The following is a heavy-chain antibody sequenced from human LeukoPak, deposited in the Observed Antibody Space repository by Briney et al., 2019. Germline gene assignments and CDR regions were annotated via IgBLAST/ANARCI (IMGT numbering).Heavy chain of an antibody. J-gene: IGHJ4*02. Sequence: SETLSLTCTVSGGSISSYYWSWIRQPPGKGLEWIGYIYYTGSTNYNPSLKSRITISVDTSKNQFSLKLNSVTAADTAVYYCTRVRAAGTSDYWGQGILVTVSS. CDR3: TRVRAAGTSDY. D-gene: IGHD2-2*01. CDR2: IYYTGST. CDR1: GGSISSYY. V-gene: IGHV4-59*01.